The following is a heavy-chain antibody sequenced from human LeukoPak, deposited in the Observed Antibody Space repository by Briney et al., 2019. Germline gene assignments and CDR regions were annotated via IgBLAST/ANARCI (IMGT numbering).Heavy chain of an antibody. CDR2: INHSGST. Sequence: SETLSLTCAVYGGSFSAYYWSWIRQPPGKGLEWIGEINHSGSTNYNPSLKSRVTISVDTSKNQFSLKLSSVTAADTAVYYCARGVPAWAYGGHRHYFDYWGQGTLVTVSS. J-gene: IGHJ4*02. V-gene: IGHV4-34*01. CDR1: GGSFSAYY. D-gene: IGHD4/OR15-4a*01. CDR3: ARGVPAWAYGGHRHYFDY.